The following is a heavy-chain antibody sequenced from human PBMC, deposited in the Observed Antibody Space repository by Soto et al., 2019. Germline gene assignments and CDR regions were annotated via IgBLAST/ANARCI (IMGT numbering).Heavy chain of an antibody. CDR3: AKRPSYYYMDV. Sequence: GVSLRLSYAASGFTFGSYAMSWIRQAPGKGLEWVSAISGSGGSTYYADSVKGRFTISRDNSKNTLYLQMNSLRAEDTAVYYCAKRPSYYYMDVWGKGTTVTVSS. CDR1: GFTFGSYA. V-gene: IGHV3-23*01. CDR2: ISGSGGST. J-gene: IGHJ6*03.